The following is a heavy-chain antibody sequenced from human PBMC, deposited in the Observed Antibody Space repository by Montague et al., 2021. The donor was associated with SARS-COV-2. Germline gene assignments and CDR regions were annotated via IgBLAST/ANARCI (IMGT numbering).Heavy chain of an antibody. J-gene: IGHJ6*03. Sequence: SETLSLTCAVYGGSFSGYYWSWIRQPPGKGLEWIGKINHSGSTXXXPSXXXRVTISVDTSKNQFSLKLSSVTAADTAVYYCARARQDVVVPALGIGAYYYYYYMGVWGKGTTVTVSS. D-gene: IGHD2-2*01. V-gene: IGHV4-34*01. CDR2: INHSGST. CDR3: ARARQDVVVPALGIGAYYYYYYMGV. CDR1: GGSFSGYY.